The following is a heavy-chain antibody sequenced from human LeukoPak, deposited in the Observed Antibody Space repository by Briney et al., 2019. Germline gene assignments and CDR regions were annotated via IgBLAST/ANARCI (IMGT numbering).Heavy chain of an antibody. D-gene: IGHD3-10*01. CDR3: ARAPPYVLLWFGESTYFDY. CDR2: ISYDGSNK. CDR1: GFTFSSYA. Sequence: GGSLRLSCAASGFTFSSYAMHWVRQAPGKGLEWVAVISYDGSNKYYADSVKGRFTISRDNSKNTLYLQMNSLRAEDTAVYYCARAPPYVLLWFGESTYFDYWGQGTLVTVSS. V-gene: IGHV3-30-3*01. J-gene: IGHJ4*02.